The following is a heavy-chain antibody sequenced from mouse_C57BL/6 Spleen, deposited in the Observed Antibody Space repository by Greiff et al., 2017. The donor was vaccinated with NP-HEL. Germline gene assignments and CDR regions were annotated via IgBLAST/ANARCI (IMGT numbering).Heavy chain of an antibody. Sequence: EVKLVESGGGLVKPGGSLKLSCAASGFTFSSYAMSWVRQTPEKRLEWVATISDGGSYTYYPDNVKGRFTISRDNAKNNLYLQMSHLKSEDTAMYYCARVYLRYFDYWGQGTTLTVSS. V-gene: IGHV5-4*03. CDR1: GFTFSSYA. CDR2: ISDGGSYT. J-gene: IGHJ2*01. CDR3: ARVYLRYFDY. D-gene: IGHD5-1*01.